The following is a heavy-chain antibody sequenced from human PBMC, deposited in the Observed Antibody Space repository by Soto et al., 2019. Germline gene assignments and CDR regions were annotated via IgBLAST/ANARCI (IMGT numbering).Heavy chain of an antibody. CDR3: ARQPYYYYYYMDV. CDR1: GGSISSYY. J-gene: IGHJ6*03. V-gene: IGHV4-59*08. Sequence: NPSETLSLTCTVSGGSISSYYWSWIRQPPGKGLEWIGYIYYSGSTNYNPSLKSRVTISVDTSKNQFSLKLSSVTAADTAVYYCARQPYYYYYYMDVWGKGTTVTVSS. CDR2: IYYSGST.